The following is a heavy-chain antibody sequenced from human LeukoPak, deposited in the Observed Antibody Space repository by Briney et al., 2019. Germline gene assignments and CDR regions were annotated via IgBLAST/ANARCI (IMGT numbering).Heavy chain of an antibody. D-gene: IGHD3-22*01. Sequence: GGSLRLSCAASGFTFDDYAMHWVRQAPGKGLEWVSLISWDGGSTYYADSVKGRFTISRDNSKNSLYLQMNSLRAEDTALYYCAKDIGDDSSGYLDYWGQGTLVTVSS. J-gene: IGHJ4*02. CDR3: AKDIGDDSSGYLDY. CDR2: ISWDGGST. V-gene: IGHV3-43D*03. CDR1: GFTFDDYA.